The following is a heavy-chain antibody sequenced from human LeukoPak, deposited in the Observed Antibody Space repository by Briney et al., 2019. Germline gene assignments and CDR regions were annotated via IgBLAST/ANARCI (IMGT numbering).Heavy chain of an antibody. Sequence: PGGSLRLSCAASGFTFSSYAMSWVRQAPGKGLEWVSAISGSGGSTYYADSVKGRFTISRDNSKNTLYLQMNSLRAEDTAVYYCTAPLWFGELLGFDYWGQGTLVTVSP. J-gene: IGHJ4*02. D-gene: IGHD3-10*01. V-gene: IGHV3-23*01. CDR1: GFTFSSYA. CDR3: TAPLWFGELLGFDY. CDR2: ISGSGGST.